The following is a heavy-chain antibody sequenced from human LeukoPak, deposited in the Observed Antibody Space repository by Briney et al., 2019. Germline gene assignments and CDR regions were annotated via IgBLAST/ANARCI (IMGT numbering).Heavy chain of an antibody. J-gene: IGHJ4*02. Sequence: GGSLRLSCAVSGITLSNYAMSWVRQAPGKGLEWVAGISGSGGGTHYADSVKGRFTISRDNPKNTLYLQMYNLRAGDTAVYFCAKRGVVIRVILVGFHKEAYYFDSWGQGALVTVSS. CDR3: AKRGVVIRVILVGFHKEAYYFDS. CDR1: GITLSNYA. CDR2: ISGSGGGT. V-gene: IGHV3-23*01. D-gene: IGHD3-22*01.